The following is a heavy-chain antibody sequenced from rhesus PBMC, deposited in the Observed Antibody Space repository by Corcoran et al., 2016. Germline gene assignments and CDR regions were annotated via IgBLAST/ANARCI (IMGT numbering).Heavy chain of an antibody. V-gene: IGHV1-156*01. CDR3: ASSYDSGYFDY. CDR1: GYTFTELS. D-gene: IGHD3-28*01. J-gene: IGHJ4*01. Sequence: EVQLVQSGAEVKKPGASVKVSCQVSGYTFTELSMHWVRQAPGKGHEWMGGGEPVEGEIRHAEKFQSRVTMTEDTSTDTAYMELSSLRSEDTAVYYCASSYDSGYFDYWGQGVLVTVSS. CDR2: GEPVEGEI.